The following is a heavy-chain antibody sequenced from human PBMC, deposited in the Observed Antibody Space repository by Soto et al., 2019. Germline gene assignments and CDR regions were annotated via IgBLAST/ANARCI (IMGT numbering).Heavy chain of an antibody. Sequence: QVQLQESGPGLVKPSETLSLTCTVSGGSTTYYYWSWFRQAPGKGLEWLGYIYYTGSTNYNPALRRRRTISSDSSTSQCAVKQTTMTAEDTAVDYCSKGWGPGGRGGDYWGQGALVIVSS. V-gene: IGHV4-59*01. D-gene: IGHD3-16*01. CDR3: SKGWGPGGRGGDY. CDR2: IYYTGST. CDR1: GGSTTYYY. J-gene: IGHJ4*01.